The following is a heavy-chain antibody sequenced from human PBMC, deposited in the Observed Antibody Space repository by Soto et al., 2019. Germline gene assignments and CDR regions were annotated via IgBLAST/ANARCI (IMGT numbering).Heavy chain of an antibody. CDR2: IDPSDSYT. CDR1: GYSFTSYW. CDR3: ATMSEGITIFGVVQDY. Sequence: GESLKISCKGSGYSFTSYWISWVRQMPGKGLEWMGRIDPSDSYTNYSPSFQGHVTISADKSISTAYLQWSSLKASDTAMYYCATMSEGITIFGVVQDYWGQGTLVTVSS. J-gene: IGHJ4*02. V-gene: IGHV5-10-1*01. D-gene: IGHD3-3*01.